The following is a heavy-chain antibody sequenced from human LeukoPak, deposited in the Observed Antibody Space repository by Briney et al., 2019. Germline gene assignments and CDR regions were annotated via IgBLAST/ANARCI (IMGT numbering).Heavy chain of an antibody. CDR3: ARAKRNAFDI. CDR2: ISRSSSII. V-gene: IGHV3-48*01. J-gene: IGHJ3*02. CDR1: GFTFSNYT. Sequence: GGSLRLSCAASGFTFSNYTMHWVRQAPGKGMEWVSYISRSSSIIYYADSVKGRFTISRDNAKNSLYLQMNSLRAEDTAVYYCARAKRNAFDIWGQGTMVTVSS.